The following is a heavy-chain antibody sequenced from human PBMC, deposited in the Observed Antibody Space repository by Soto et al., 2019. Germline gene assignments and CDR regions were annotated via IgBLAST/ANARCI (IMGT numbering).Heavy chain of an antibody. CDR2: IIPIFGTA. J-gene: IGHJ6*02. D-gene: IGHD2-2*01. CDR3: ARGGRVTSSRYYYYYYCMDV. V-gene: IGHV1-69*01. Sequence: QVQLVQSGAEVKKPGSSVKVSCKASGGPFSSYAISWVRQAPGQGLEWMGGIIPIFGTANYAQKVQGRVTIVADEPAITAYMELSSLRSEDTAVYYFARGGRVTSSRYYYYYYCMDVWGQGTTVTVSS. CDR1: GGPFSSYA.